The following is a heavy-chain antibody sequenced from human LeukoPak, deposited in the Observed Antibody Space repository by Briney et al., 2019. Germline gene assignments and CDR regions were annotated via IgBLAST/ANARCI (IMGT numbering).Heavy chain of an antibody. CDR2: IDEDGRTT. V-gene: IGHV3-74*01. CDR1: GFTFREYW. Sequence: QPGGSPRLSCAASGFTFREYWMHWVRQAPGKGLVWVSRIDEDGRTTNYADSVKGRFTISRDNARDTLFLQMNGLRVEDTAVYYCVRDLAGADGYWGQGTPVTVSS. D-gene: IGHD6-13*01. J-gene: IGHJ4*02. CDR3: VRDLAGADGY.